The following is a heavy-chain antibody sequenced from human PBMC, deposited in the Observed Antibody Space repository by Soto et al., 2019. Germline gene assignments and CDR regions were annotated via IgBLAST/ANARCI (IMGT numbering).Heavy chain of an antibody. CDR2: INHSGST. J-gene: IGHJ4*02. V-gene: IGHV4-39*01. Sequence: PSETLSLTCRVSDGAMNSDSSYWGWIRQPPGKGLEWIGVINHSGSTYHNLSLKGRVTMSVDASRNQFSLKLTSMTAADTAVYYCARLGGYVSVGYYYLWDSWGQGTLVTVS. D-gene: IGHD3-22*01. CDR1: DGAMNSDSSY. CDR3: ARLGGYVSVGYYYLWDS.